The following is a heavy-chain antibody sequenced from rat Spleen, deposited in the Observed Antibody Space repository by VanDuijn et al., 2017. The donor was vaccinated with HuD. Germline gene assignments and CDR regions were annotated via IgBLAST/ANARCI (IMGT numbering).Heavy chain of an antibody. Sequence: EVQLVETGGGFVQPGRSLKLSCVGSGFTFSRYWMYWIRQAPKKGLEWVATITYDGSGTYYRDSVKGRFTISRDNAKSTLFLQMDSLRSEDTATYYCARPNYGYPFAYWGQGTLVTVSS. J-gene: IGHJ3*01. CDR1: GFTFSRYW. CDR2: ITYDGSGT. D-gene: IGHD1-11*01. CDR3: ARPNYGYPFAY. V-gene: IGHV5-7*01.